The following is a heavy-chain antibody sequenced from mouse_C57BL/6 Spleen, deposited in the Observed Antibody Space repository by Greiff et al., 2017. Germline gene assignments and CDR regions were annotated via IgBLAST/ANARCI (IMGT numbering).Heavy chain of an antibody. CDR3: ASWGIYDGYGGFAY. Sequence: QVQLQQSGPELVKPGASVKLSCKASGYTFTSYDINWVKQRPGQGLEWIGWIYPRDGSTKYNEKFKGKATLTVDTSSSTAYMELHSLTSEDSAVYFCASWGIYDGYGGFAYWGQGTLVTVSA. V-gene: IGHV1-85*01. D-gene: IGHD2-3*01. J-gene: IGHJ3*01. CDR2: IYPRDGST. CDR1: GYTFTSYD.